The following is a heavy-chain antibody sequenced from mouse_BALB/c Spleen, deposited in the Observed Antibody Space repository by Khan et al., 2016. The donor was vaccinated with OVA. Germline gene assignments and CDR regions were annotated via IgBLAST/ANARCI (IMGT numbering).Heavy chain of an antibody. Sequence: VELVESGAELVRPGTSVRLSCKTSGYIFTSYWIHWVKQRSGQGLEWIARIYPGTDNTYYNEKFKDKATLTADKSSSTAYLQLSSLKSEDSAVFFCAREEAVYYFDYWGQGTTLTVSS. CDR2: IYPGTDNT. V-gene: IGHV1-76*01. D-gene: IGHD3-3*01. CDR3: AREEAVYYFDY. CDR1: GYIFTSYW. J-gene: IGHJ2*01.